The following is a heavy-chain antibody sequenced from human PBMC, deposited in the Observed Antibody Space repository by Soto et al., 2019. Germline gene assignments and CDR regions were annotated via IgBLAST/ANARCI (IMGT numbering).Heavy chain of an antibody. CDR1: GGTFSSYS. Sequence: SVKVSCKASGGTFSSYSISWVLQAPGQGLEWMGGIIPIFGTANYAQKFQGRVTITADKSTSTAYMELSSLRSEDTAVYYCARVPPHYYGSGSPSYYYYGMDVWGQGTTVTVSS. V-gene: IGHV1-69*06. CDR2: IIPIFGTA. D-gene: IGHD3-10*01. J-gene: IGHJ6*02. CDR3: ARVPPHYYGSGSPSYYYYGMDV.